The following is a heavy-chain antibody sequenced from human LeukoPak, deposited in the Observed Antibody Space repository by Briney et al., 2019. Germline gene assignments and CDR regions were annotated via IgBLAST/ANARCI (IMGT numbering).Heavy chain of an antibody. CDR2: IYSGGST. J-gene: IGHJ5*02. CDR3: ARDPIAVAGSRTGYSWIDP. V-gene: IGHV3-66*01. D-gene: IGHD6-19*01. Sequence: GGTLRLSCAASGFTFSSYAMSWVRQPPGKGLEWVSVIYSGGSTYYADSVKGRFTISRDNTKNTLYLQMNSLRAEDTAVYYCARDPIAVAGSRTGYSWIDPWGQGTLVTVSS. CDR1: GFTFSSYA.